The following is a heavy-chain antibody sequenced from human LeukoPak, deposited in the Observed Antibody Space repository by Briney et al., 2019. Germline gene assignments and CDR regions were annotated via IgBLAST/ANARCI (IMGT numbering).Heavy chain of an antibody. V-gene: IGHV1-18*01. CDR1: GYTFTSYG. Sequence: SVKVSCKASGYTFTSYGISWVRQAPGQGLEWMGWISAYNGNTNYAQKLQGRVTMTTDTSTSTAYMELRSLRSDDTAVYYCARDADYDSSGYYYVQRVVFDYWGQGTLVTVSS. J-gene: IGHJ4*02. CDR2: ISAYNGNT. CDR3: ARDADYDSSGYYYVQRVVFDY. D-gene: IGHD3-22*01.